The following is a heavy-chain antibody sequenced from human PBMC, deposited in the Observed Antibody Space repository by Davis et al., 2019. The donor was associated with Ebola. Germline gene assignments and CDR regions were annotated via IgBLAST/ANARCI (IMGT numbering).Heavy chain of an antibody. J-gene: IGHJ6*02. CDR1: GYTFTSYG. Sequence: ASVKVSCKASGYTFTSYGISWVRQAPGQGLEWMGWISAYNGNTNYAQKLQGRVTMTTDTSTSTAYMELRSLRSDDTAVYYCARVPPHRWNGSGSYYDGYYYYGMDVWGQGTTVTVSS. D-gene: IGHD3-10*01. V-gene: IGHV1-18*01. CDR2: ISAYNGNT. CDR3: ARVPPHRWNGSGSYYDGYYYYGMDV.